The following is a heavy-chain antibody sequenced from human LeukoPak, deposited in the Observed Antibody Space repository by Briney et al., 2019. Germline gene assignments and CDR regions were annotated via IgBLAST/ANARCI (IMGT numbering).Heavy chain of an antibody. CDR2: IHNSGST. Sequence: PSETLSLTCTVSGGSVSSGSYYWSWIRQPPGKGLEWIGFIHNSGSTKYNPSLMSRVTISVDTSKNQFSLKLSSVTAAETAVYYCARSQNYYGSGDYWSQGTLVTVSS. V-gene: IGHV4-61*01. D-gene: IGHD3-10*01. J-gene: IGHJ4*02. CDR1: GGSVSSGSYY. CDR3: ARSQNYYGSGDY.